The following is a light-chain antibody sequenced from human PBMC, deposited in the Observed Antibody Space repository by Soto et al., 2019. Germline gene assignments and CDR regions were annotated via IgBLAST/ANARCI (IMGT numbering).Light chain of an antibody. CDR2: AAS. CDR1: QGISSW. V-gene: IGKV1-12*01. J-gene: IGKJ5*01. CDR3: QQANSFPIS. Sequence: DIQMTQSPSSVSASVGDRVTITCRASQGISSWLAWYQQKPGKAPKLLIYAASSLQSGVTSRFRGSDSVTDFTPTISSAQPDDFATDYCQQANSFPISFGQGTRLEIK.